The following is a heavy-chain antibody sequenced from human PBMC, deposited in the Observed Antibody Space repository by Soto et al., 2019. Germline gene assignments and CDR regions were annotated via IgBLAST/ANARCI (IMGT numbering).Heavy chain of an antibody. CDR1: GFTFSTYW. Sequence: EVQLVESGGGLVQPGGPLRLPCAASGFTFSTYWMTWVRQPPGKGLEWVASINQDGSERYYVDSVRGRFTFSRDNAKNSLYLQMNSLRAEDTAVYYCVCGGNFFVYWGQGTLVTVSP. CDR3: VCGGNFFVY. V-gene: IGHV3-7*01. CDR2: INQDGSER. J-gene: IGHJ4*02. D-gene: IGHD3-16*01.